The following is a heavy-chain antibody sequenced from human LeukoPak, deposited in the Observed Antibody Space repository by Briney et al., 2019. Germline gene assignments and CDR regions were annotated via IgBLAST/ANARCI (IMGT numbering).Heavy chain of an antibody. V-gene: IGHV3-48*01. CDR3: ARGTGDY. CDR2: ITTRSTTT. CDR1: GFNFSGFA. Sequence: PGGSLRLSCAASGFNFSGFAMNWARQAPGKGLEWVAYITTRSTTTLYADSVKGRFTVSRDNAKNSLYLQLSSLRAEDTAVDYCARGTGDYWGQGTLAAVSS. J-gene: IGHJ4*02.